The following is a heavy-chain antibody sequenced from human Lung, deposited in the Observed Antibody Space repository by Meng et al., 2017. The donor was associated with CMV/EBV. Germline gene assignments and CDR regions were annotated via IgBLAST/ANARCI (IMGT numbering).Heavy chain of an antibody. V-gene: IGHV3-30*04. Sequence: GESLKISCAASGFTFNTYAMHWVRQAPGKGLEWVAVISYDGSNKYTADSVQGGLTISRDNSKNNLYLQMNSLTVEDTAVYYCVRDQGGESMIAVLIDRFGMDVWGQGXTVTVSS. D-gene: IGHD3-22*01. CDR3: VRDQGGESMIAVLIDRFGMDV. CDR2: ISYDGSNK. J-gene: IGHJ6*02. CDR1: GFTFNTYA.